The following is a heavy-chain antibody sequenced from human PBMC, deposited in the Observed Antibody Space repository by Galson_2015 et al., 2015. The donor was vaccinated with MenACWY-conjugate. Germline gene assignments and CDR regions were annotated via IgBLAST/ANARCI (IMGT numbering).Heavy chain of an antibody. J-gene: IGHJ4*02. CDR1: GFTFTDYY. CDR3: ARFRGHSSSWGVY. CDR2: ISSSGGYT. Sequence: SLRLSCAASGFTFTDYYMSWLRQAPGKGLEWVSYISSSGGYTTYADSVKGRFTISRDNAKNSLYLQMNSLRVEDTAVYYCARFRGHSSSWGVYWGQGTLVTVSS. D-gene: IGHD6-13*01. V-gene: IGHV3-11*03.